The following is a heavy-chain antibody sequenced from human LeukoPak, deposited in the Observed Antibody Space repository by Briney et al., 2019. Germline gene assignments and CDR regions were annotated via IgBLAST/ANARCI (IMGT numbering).Heavy chain of an antibody. CDR2: ISNDGNNK. D-gene: IGHD3-16*01. CDR3: ARGGQQGPLRIMITFGGGYYMDV. V-gene: IGHV3-30*03. Sequence: GGSLRLSCAASGFPFSTYGMHWVRQAPGKGLEWVAAISNDGNNKFYADSVKGRFTISRDNPKNTMNLQMNSLRAEDTAVYYCARGGQQGPLRIMITFGGGYYMDVWGKGTTVTVSS. CDR1: GFPFSTYG. J-gene: IGHJ6*03.